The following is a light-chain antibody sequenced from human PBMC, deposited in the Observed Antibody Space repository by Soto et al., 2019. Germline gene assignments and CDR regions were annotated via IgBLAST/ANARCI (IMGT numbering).Light chain of an antibody. CDR3: QQYVHWPPGT. CDR2: DTS. J-gene: IGKJ1*01. V-gene: IGKV3-15*01. CDR1: QSVSSS. Sequence: EIVVTQSPATLSVSPGERVTLSCRASQSVSSSLAWYQQRPGQAPRLLIYDTSTRAAGIAARFSGSGSGTEFTLTNSSLQSEDFAVYYCQQYVHWPPGTFGQGTTVDIK.